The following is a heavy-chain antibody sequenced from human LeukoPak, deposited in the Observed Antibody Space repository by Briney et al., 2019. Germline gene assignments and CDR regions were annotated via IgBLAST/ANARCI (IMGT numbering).Heavy chain of an antibody. CDR1: GGSFSGYY. Sequence: ASETLSLTCAVYGGSFSGYYWSWIRQPPGKGLEWIGEINHSGSTNYNPSLKSRVTISVDTSKNQFSLKLSSVTAADTAVYYCARLWFGQKDYWGQGTLVTVSS. D-gene: IGHD3-10*01. CDR2: INHSGST. CDR3: ARLWFGQKDY. J-gene: IGHJ4*02. V-gene: IGHV4-34*01.